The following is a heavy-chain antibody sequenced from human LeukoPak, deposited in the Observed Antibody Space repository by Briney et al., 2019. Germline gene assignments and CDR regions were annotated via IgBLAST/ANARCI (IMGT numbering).Heavy chain of an antibody. J-gene: IGHJ4*02. Sequence: PGGSLRLPCAASGFTFSSYAMHWVRQAPGKGLEWVAVISYDGSNKYYADSVKGRFTISRDNSKNTLYLQMNSLRAEDTAVYYCARDDYYDSLPGYFDYWGQGTLVTVSS. V-gene: IGHV3-30-3*01. CDR3: ARDDYYDSLPGYFDY. D-gene: IGHD3-22*01. CDR2: ISYDGSNK. CDR1: GFTFSSYA.